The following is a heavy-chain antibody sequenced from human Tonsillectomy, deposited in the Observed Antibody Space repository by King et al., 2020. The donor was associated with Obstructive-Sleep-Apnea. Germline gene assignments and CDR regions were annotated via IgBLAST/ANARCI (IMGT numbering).Heavy chain of an antibody. V-gene: IGHV3-33*01. Sequence: VQLVESGGGVVQPGRSLRLSCAASGFTFDSYGMHWVRQAPGKGLEWVAVLWYDGSNNYYADSVKGRFIISRDNSKNTLYLQMNSLRAEDTAIYYCARDSGYIFGTADYWGQGALVTVSS. J-gene: IGHJ4*02. CDR1: GFTFDSYG. D-gene: IGHD5-18*01. CDR3: ARDSGYIFGTADY. CDR2: LWYDGSNN.